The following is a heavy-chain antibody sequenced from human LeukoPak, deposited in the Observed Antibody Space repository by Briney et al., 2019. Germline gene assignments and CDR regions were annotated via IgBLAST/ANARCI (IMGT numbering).Heavy chain of an antibody. V-gene: IGHV3-48*03. CDR3: ARTRLNWGHAFDI. D-gene: IGHD7-27*01. Sequence: PGGSLRLSCAPSGFTFGSYEMNWVRQPPGKGLEWVSYISRGGGIIYYADSVKGRFTISRDNAKNSLYLQMNSLRAEDTAVYYCARTRLNWGHAFDIWGQGTMVTVSS. CDR1: GFTFGSYE. CDR2: ISRGGGII. J-gene: IGHJ3*02.